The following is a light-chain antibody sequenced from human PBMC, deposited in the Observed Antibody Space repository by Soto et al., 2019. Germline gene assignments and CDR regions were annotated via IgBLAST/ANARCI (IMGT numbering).Light chain of an antibody. V-gene: IGKV3-11*01. CDR1: QSISTY. J-gene: IGKJ4*01. Sequence: EILLTQSPATLSLSPGERATLSCRASQSISTYLAWYQQKPGQAPRLLIYDASTRATVIPARFSGSGSWTDFTLTISSLQPEDFAVYYCQQRNTWPLTFGGGTKVEIK. CDR3: QQRNTWPLT. CDR2: DAS.